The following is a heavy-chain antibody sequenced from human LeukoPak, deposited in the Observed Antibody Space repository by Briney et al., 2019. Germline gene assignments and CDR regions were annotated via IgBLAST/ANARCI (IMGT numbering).Heavy chain of an antibody. CDR2: MNPNGGNT. CDR3: ARGALDSIAAARGYNWFDP. V-gene: IGHV1-8*03. J-gene: IGHJ5*02. CDR1: GYTFTSYD. Sequence: GASVKVSCKASGYTFTSYDINWVRQATGQGLEWMGRMNPNGGNTGYAEKFQGRVTITADESTSTAYMELSSLRSEDTAVYYCARGALDSIAAARGYNWFDPWGQGTLVTVSS. D-gene: IGHD6-13*01.